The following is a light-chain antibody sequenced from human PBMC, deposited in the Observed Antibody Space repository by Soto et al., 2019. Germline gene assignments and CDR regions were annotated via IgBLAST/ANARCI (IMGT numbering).Light chain of an antibody. V-gene: IGKV3-15*01. CDR2: GAS. Sequence: IVPTQCPVTLTVSPGERSPLSCRSRQSVGSNLAWYQQKPGQARRLVIDGASTRATGIPARFSGSGSGTEFTLTISSLQSEDFAVYYCQQYNNGTPITFGQGTRLEVK. CDR3: QQYNNGTPIT. J-gene: IGKJ5*01. CDR1: QSVGSN.